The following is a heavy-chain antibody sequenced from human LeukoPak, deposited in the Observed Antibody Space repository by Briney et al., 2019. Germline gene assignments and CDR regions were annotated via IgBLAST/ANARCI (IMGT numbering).Heavy chain of an antibody. Sequence: GGSLRLSCAASGFTFSSYAMSWVRQAPGKGLEWVSAISGSGGSTYYADSVKGRFTISRDNSKNTLYLQMNSLRAEDTAVYYCAKDSPPTYYDFWSGYYGDGYYYYYMDVWGKGTTVTVSS. CDR1: GFTFSSYA. CDR3: AKDSPPTYYDFWSGYYGDGYYYYYMDV. CDR2: ISGSGGST. V-gene: IGHV3-23*01. J-gene: IGHJ6*03. D-gene: IGHD3-3*01.